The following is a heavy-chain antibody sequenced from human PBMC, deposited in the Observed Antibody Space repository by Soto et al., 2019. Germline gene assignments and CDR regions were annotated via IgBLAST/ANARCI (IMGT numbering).Heavy chain of an antibody. CDR3: ARDQGRAARSGPYYYYYYGMDV. V-gene: IGHV4-34*01. CDR2: INHSGST. D-gene: IGHD6-6*01. Sequence: SETLSLTCAVYGGSFSGYYWIWIRQPPGKGLEWIGEINHSGSTNYNPSLKSRVTISVDTSKNQFSLKLSSVTAADTAVYYCARDQGRAARSGPYYYYYYGMDVWGQGTTVTVSS. J-gene: IGHJ6*02. CDR1: GGSFSGYY.